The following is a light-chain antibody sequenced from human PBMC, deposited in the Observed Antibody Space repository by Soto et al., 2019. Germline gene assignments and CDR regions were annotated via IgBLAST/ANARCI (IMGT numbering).Light chain of an antibody. CDR3: QQNYSTPRT. V-gene: IGKV1-39*01. CDR2: AAS. Sequence: DIQMTQSPSSLSASVGDRVTSTCRASQSISSYLNWYQQKPGKAPKLLIYAASSLQSGVPSRFSGSGSGTDFTLTISSLQPEDFATYYCQQNYSTPRTFGQGTKVDIK. J-gene: IGKJ1*01. CDR1: QSISSY.